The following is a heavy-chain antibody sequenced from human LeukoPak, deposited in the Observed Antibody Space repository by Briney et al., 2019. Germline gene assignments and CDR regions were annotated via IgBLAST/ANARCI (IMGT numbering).Heavy chain of an antibody. CDR3: ARVKDPGGYYYYYYMDI. V-gene: IGHV4-34*01. D-gene: IGHD3-16*01. Sequence: PSETLSLTCAVYGGSFSGHYWTWIRHPPGKGLEWIGEINHSGSTNYNPSLESRVTISVDTSKNQFSLKVSSVTAADTAVYYCARVKDPGGYYYYYYMDIWGKGNTVTVSS. J-gene: IGHJ6*03. CDR2: INHSGST. CDR1: GGSFSGHY.